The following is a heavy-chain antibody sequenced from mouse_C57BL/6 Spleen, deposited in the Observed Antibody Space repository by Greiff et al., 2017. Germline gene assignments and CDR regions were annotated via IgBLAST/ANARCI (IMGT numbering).Heavy chain of an antibody. D-gene: IGHD1-1*01. Sequence: EVQLVASGGDLVKPGGSLKLSCAASGFTFSSYGMSWVRQTPDKRLEWVATISSGGSYTYYPDNVKGRFTISRDTAKNTLYLQMSRLKSEDTAMDYCARSGVTTVVATDWYFDVWGTGTTVTVSS. CDR3: ARSGVTTVVATDWYFDV. CDR2: ISSGGSYT. V-gene: IGHV5-6*01. J-gene: IGHJ1*03. CDR1: GFTFSSYG.